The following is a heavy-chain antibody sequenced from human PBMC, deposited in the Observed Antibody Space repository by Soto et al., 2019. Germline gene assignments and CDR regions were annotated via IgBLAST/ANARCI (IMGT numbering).Heavy chain of an antibody. D-gene: IGHD3-10*01. J-gene: IGHJ6*02. Sequence: SETLSLTCTVSGGSISSGDYYWSWIRQPPGKGLEWIGYIYYSGSTYYNPSLKSRVTISVDTSKNQFSLKLSSVTAADTAVYYCARDGYYGSGSYRSCYYGMDVWGQGTTVTVSS. CDR1: GGSISSGDYY. CDR3: ARDGYYGSGSYRSCYYGMDV. V-gene: IGHV4-30-4*01. CDR2: IYYSGST.